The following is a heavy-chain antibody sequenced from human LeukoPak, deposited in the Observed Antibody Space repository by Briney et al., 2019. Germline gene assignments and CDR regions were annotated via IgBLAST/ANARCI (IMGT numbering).Heavy chain of an antibody. Sequence: GGSLRLSCAASGFTVSSHYMTWVRQAPGKGLEWVSIIHSGGNPYYADSVKGRFTISSDSSKNTLYLQMNSLRAEDTAVYYCARGGNSYSGYLYYFDYWGQGTLVTVSS. J-gene: IGHJ4*02. CDR3: ARGGNSYSGYLYYFDY. CDR2: IHSGGNP. CDR1: GFTVSSHY. V-gene: IGHV3-53*01. D-gene: IGHD5-12*01.